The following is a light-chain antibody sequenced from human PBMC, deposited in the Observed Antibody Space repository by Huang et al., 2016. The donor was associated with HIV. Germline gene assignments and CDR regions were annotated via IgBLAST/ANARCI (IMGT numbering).Light chain of an antibody. CDR2: TAS. CDR3: QQSYSTPRT. Sequence: DIQMTQSPSSLSASLGDRVTITCRASQTISTYLNWFQQKPGKAPKLLISTASNLQSGVPSMFSGSGSGTDFTLTISSLQPEDFATYYCQQSYSTPRTFGQGTKVEIK. CDR1: QTISTY. V-gene: IGKV1-39*01. J-gene: IGKJ1*01.